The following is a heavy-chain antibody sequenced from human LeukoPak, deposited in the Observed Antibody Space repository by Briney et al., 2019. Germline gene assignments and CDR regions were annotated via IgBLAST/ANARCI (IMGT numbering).Heavy chain of an antibody. Sequence: PSQTLSLTCTVSGGSISSGDYYWRWIRQPPGKGLEWIGYIYYSGSTYYNPSLKSRVTISVDTSKNQFSLKLSSVTAADTAVYYCARGLGYCSSTSCYFYWFDPWGQGTLVTVSS. CDR3: ARGLGYCSSTSCYFYWFDP. J-gene: IGHJ5*02. V-gene: IGHV4-30-4*08. D-gene: IGHD2-2*03. CDR2: IYYSGST. CDR1: GGSISSGDYY.